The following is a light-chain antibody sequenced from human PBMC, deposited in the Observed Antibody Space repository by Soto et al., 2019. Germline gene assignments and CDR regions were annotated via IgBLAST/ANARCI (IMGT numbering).Light chain of an antibody. CDR3: CSYTNSNTYV. Sequence: QSVLTQPASVSGSPGQSITISCTGTSSDVGSNTLVSWYQQHPGKAPKVMIYEVSKRPSGVSNRFSGSKSGKTASLTISGLQAEDEADYYCCSYTNSNTYVFGTGTKGTVL. J-gene: IGLJ1*01. CDR1: SSDVGSNTL. CDR2: EVS. V-gene: IGLV2-23*02.